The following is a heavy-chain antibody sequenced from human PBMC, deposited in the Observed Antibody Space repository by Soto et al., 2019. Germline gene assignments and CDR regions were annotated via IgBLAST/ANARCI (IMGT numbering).Heavy chain of an antibody. V-gene: IGHV4-39*01. CDR2: IYYSGST. CDR3: ARQRGYSSSWYPLYFDY. D-gene: IGHD6-13*01. CDR1: GGSISSSSYY. Sequence: QLQLQESGPGLVKPSETLSLTCTVSGGSISSSSYYWGWIRQPPGKGLEWIGSIYYSGSTYYNPSLKSRVTISVDTSKNQFSLKLSSVNAADTAVYYCARQRGYSSSWYPLYFDYWGQGTLVTVSS. J-gene: IGHJ4*02.